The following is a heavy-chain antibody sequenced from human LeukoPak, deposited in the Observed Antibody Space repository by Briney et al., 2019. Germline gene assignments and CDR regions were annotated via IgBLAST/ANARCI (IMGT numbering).Heavy chain of an antibody. V-gene: IGHV3-30*18. D-gene: IGHD3-3*01. Sequence: PGGSLRLSCAASGFTFTNYAMSWVRQAPGKGLEWVGVICGGGGNKYYADSVKGRFTISRDNSKNTLYLEMNSLRAEDTAVYYCAKEGDFWSGYYGDWGQGSLVTVSS. CDR3: AKEGDFWSGYYGD. CDR1: GFTFTNYA. CDR2: ICGGGGNK. J-gene: IGHJ4*02.